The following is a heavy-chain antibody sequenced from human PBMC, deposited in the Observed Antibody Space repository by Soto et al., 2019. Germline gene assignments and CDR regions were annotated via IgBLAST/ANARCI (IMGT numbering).Heavy chain of an antibody. CDR2: IYHSGST. V-gene: IGHV4-30-2*01. CDR3: ASMSPTVCPAFDI. Sequence: QLQLQESGSGLVKPSQTLSLTCAVSGGSISSGGYSWSWIRQPPGKGLAWIGYIYHSGSTYYNPSLKSRVTISVDRSKNQFSLKLSSVTAADTAVYYCASMSPTVCPAFDIWGQGTRVNVSS. D-gene: IGHD4-17*01. CDR1: GGSISSGGYS. J-gene: IGHJ3*02.